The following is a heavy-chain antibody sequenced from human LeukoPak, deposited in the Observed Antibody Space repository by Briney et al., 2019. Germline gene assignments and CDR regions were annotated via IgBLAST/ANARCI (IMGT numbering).Heavy chain of an antibody. V-gene: IGHV3-30-3*01. Sequence: GGSLRLSCAASGFTFSSYAMHWVRQAPGKGLEWVAVISYDGSNKYYADSVKGRFTISRDNSKNTLYLQMNSLRAEDTAVYYCARDGSSGWTWYFDYWGQGTLVTVSS. CDR3: ARDGSSGWTWYFDY. CDR1: GFTFSSYA. J-gene: IGHJ4*02. D-gene: IGHD6-19*01. CDR2: ISYDGSNK.